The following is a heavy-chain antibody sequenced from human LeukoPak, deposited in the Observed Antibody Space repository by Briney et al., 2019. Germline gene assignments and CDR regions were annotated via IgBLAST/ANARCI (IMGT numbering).Heavy chain of an antibody. CDR3: ARILAASDTGAYHWFDP. CDR1: GGSISSGTYY. Sequence: SQALSLTCTVSGGSISSGTYYWSWIRQPAGKGLEWIGRIDTSGGTKYNPSLESRVTMTVDTSKNQFSLRLSSVTAADTAVYYCARILAASDTGAYHWFDPWGQGTLVTVSS. CDR2: IDTSGGT. V-gene: IGHV4-61*02. D-gene: IGHD6-25*01. J-gene: IGHJ5*02.